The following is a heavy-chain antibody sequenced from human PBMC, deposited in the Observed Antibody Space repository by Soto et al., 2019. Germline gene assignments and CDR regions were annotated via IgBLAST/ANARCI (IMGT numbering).Heavy chain of an antibody. D-gene: IGHD2-2*01. CDR2: ISYDGSNK. CDR3: ARIQGYCSSTSCYYYYYYGMDV. V-gene: IGHV3-30-3*01. Sequence: PGGSLRLSYAASGFTFSSYAMHWVRQAPGKGLEWVAVISYDGSNKYYADSVKGRFTISRDNSKNTLYLQMNSLRAEDTAVYYCARIQGYCSSTSCYYYYYYGMDVWGQGTTVTVSS. J-gene: IGHJ6*02. CDR1: GFTFSSYA.